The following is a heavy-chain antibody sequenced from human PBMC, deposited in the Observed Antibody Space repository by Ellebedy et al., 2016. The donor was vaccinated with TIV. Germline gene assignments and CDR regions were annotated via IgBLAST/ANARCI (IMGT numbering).Heavy chain of an antibody. J-gene: IGHJ4*02. V-gene: IGHV4-39*07. CDR2: IYYTGST. CDR1: GGSINRNLSY. Sequence: MPSETLSLTCSVSGGSINRNLSYWGWIRQPPGKGLEWIGTIYYTGSTYYNPALHSRVTISMDTSKNQFSLRLTSVTAADTAVYYCARERQSYDFWGQGTLVTVSS. CDR3: ARERQSYDF.